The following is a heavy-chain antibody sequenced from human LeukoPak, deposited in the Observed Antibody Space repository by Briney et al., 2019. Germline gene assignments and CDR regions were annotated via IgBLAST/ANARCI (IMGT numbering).Heavy chain of an antibody. D-gene: IGHD2-15*01. J-gene: IGHJ4*02. Sequence: ASLRVSCEASGYTFSIYNITWVRQAPGQGLEWMGRMSVYNGHTDFARNFQDRVTMTADTSTTTAYMELKSLRSDDTAVYYCARTPEKHIDYWGQGTLVTVSS. CDR1: GYTFSIYN. CDR3: ARTPEKHIDY. V-gene: IGHV1-18*01. CDR2: MSVYNGHT.